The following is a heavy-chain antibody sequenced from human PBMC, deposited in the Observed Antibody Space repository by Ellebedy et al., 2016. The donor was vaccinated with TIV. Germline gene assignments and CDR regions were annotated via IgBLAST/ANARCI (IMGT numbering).Heavy chain of an antibody. CDR3: ARGITGTEYYFDY. CDR2: ITPILAIA. J-gene: IGHJ4*02. Sequence: AASVKVSCKASGGTFSSYSVSWVRQAPGQGLEWMGRITPILAIANYAQKFQGRVTIIADKSTSTAYMELSSLRSEDTAVYYCARGITGTEYYFDYWGQGTLVTVSS. D-gene: IGHD1-7*01. V-gene: IGHV1-69*02. CDR1: GGTFSSYS.